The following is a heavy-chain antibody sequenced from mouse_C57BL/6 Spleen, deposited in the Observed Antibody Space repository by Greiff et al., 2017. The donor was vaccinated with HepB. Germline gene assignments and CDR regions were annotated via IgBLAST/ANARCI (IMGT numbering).Heavy chain of an antibody. V-gene: IGHV5-4*01. CDR1: GFTFSSYA. CDR2: ISDGGSYT. Sequence: EVQLVESGGGLVKPGGSLKLSCAASGFTFSSYAMSWVRQTPEKRLEWVATISDGGSYTYYPDNVKGRFTISRDNAKNNLYLQMSHLKSEDTAMYYCAREVYYGSSYGWYFDVWGTGTTVTVSS. CDR3: AREVYYGSSYGWYFDV. J-gene: IGHJ1*03. D-gene: IGHD1-1*01.